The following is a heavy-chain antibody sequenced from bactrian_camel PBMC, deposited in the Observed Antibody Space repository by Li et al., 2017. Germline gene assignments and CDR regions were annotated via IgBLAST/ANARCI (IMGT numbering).Heavy chain of an antibody. CDR3: AAVNRRYTRYPPLIKDGYNN. CDR2: IDSERRT. J-gene: IGHJ4*01. V-gene: IGHV3S6*01. CDR1: GFVYTGYC. Sequence: HVQLVEFGGGSVQSGGSLKLSCARSGFVYTGYCISWFRQAPGKEREGVASIDSERRTSYADSVKGRFTISKDNAKNTLYLQMNSLKPEDTAMYYCAAVNRRYTRYPPLIKDGYNNWGRGTQVT. D-gene: IGHD3*01.